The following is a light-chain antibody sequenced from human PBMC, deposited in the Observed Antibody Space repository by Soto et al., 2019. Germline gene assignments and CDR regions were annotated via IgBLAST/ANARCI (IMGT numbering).Light chain of an antibody. J-gene: IGKJ2*01. V-gene: IGKV1-5*03. CDR2: KAF. CDR1: QSISSW. CDR3: QQYNRYEYT. Sequence: DIQMTQSPSTLSASVGDRVTITCRASQSISSWLAWYQQKPGKAPKLLIYKAFSLESGVPSRFSGSGSGTEFTLTISSLQPDDFATYYCQQYNRYEYTFGQGTKLEIK.